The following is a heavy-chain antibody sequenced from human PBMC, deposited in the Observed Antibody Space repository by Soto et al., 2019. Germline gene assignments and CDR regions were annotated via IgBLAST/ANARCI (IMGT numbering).Heavy chain of an antibody. V-gene: IGHV3-21*01. Sequence: GGSLRLSCAASGFTFSSHSMNWVRQAPGKGLEWVSSISGSGSYISYADSVKGRFTISRDNAKNSLDLQMNSLRAEDTAVYYCGRDYYYDRSGYSPLDYWGQGTLVTVSS. CDR1: GFTFSSHS. D-gene: IGHD3-22*01. J-gene: IGHJ4*02. CDR2: ISGSGSYI. CDR3: GRDYYYDRSGYSPLDY.